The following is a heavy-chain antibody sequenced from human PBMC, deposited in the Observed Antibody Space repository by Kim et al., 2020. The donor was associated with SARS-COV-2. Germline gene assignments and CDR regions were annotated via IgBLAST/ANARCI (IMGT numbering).Heavy chain of an antibody. J-gene: IGHJ4*02. V-gene: IGHV3-7*04. D-gene: IGHD3-9*01. CDR3: TKGTQPTSGLDY. CDR2: K. Sequence: KYYLAFVTGRFTISRDNAKNSLSLQMNALRTDDTGVYYCTKGTQPTSGLDYWGQGPLVIVSS.